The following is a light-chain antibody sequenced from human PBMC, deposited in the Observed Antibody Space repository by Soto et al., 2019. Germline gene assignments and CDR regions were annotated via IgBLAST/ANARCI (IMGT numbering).Light chain of an antibody. J-gene: IGKJ4*01. Sequence: EIVLTQSPTTLSLSPGERATLSCGASQSVSTFLAWYQQKPGQAPRLVIYDASSRATGIPARFSGSGSGTDFTLTISSLEPEDFAVYYCQQRENWPLTFGGGTKVEIK. CDR3: QQRENWPLT. CDR1: QSVSTF. CDR2: DAS. V-gene: IGKV3-11*01.